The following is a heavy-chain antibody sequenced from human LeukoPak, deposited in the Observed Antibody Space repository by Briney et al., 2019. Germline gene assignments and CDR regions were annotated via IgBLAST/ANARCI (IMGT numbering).Heavy chain of an antibody. CDR2: TNHSGST. J-gene: IGHJ4*02. CDR1: GGSFSGYY. Sequence: SETLSLTCAVYGGSFSGYYWSWIRQPPGKGLEWIGETNHSGSTNYNPSLKSRVTISVDTSKNQFFLKLSSVTAADTAVYYCARGHRYCSSTSCLLGRDYWGQGTLVTVSS. V-gene: IGHV4-34*01. CDR3: ARGHRYCSSTSCLLGRDY. D-gene: IGHD2-2*01.